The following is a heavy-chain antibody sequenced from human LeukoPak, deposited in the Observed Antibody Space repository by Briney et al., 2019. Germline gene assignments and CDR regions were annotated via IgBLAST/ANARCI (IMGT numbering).Heavy chain of an antibody. CDR3: ATGSYSSSWYWFDP. V-gene: IGHV5-10-1*01. D-gene: IGHD6-13*01. CDR1: GYRFTIYR. Sequence: PGEPLRSSCKGSGYRFTIYRISWARELPGKGLGWTGRNGPSNSYTNYSPSFQGPVTIAADKSIRTAYLQWSSLKASDTSMYYCATGSYSSSWYWFDPWGQGTLVTVSS. J-gene: IGHJ5*02. CDR2: NGPSNSYT.